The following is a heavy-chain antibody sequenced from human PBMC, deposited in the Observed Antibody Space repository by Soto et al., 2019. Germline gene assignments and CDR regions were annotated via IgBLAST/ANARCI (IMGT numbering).Heavy chain of an antibody. CDR1: GFTFSSYS. V-gene: IGHV3-48*01. CDR2: ISSSSSTI. Sequence: GGSLRLSCAASGFTFSSYSMNWVRQAPGKGLEWVSYISSSSSTIYYADSVKGRFTISRDNAKNSLYLQMNSLRAEDTAVYYCAFFYSNSYYYYYMDVWGKGTTVTVSS. D-gene: IGHD4-4*01. CDR3: AFFYSNSYYYYYMDV. J-gene: IGHJ6*03.